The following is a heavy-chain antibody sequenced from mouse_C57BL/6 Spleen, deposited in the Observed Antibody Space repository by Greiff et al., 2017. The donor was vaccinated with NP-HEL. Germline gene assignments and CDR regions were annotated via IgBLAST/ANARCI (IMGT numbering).Heavy chain of an antibody. CDR1: GFSLTSYG. CDR3: ARNGSYGNYVGAMDY. Sequence: QVHVKQSGPGLVQPSQSLSITCTVSGFSLTSYGVHWVRQSPGKGLEWLGVIWSGGSTDYNAAFISRLSISKDNSKSQVFFKMNSLQADDTAIYYCARNGSYGNYVGAMDYWGQGTSVTVSS. D-gene: IGHD2-1*01. V-gene: IGHV2-2*01. J-gene: IGHJ4*01. CDR2: IWSGGST.